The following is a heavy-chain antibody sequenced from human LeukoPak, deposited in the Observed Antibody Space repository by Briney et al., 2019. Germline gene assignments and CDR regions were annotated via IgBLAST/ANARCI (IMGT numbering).Heavy chain of an antibody. CDR2: IYYSGST. D-gene: IGHD3-22*01. CDR1: GGSISSYY. V-gene: IGHV4-59*08. J-gene: IGHJ5*02. CDR3: ARHVPTYYYDSSGPDAWGREWFDP. Sequence: SETLSLTCTVSGGSISSYYWSWIRQPPGKGLEWIGYIYYSGSTNYNPSLKSRVTISVDTSKNQSSLKLSSVTAADTAVYYCARHVPTYYYDSSGPDAWGREWFDPWGQGTLVTVSS.